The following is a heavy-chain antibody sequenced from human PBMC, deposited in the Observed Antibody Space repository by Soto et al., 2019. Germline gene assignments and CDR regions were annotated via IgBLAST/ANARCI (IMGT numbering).Heavy chain of an antibody. CDR3: AKNQERELPRVIDF. J-gene: IGHJ4*02. CDR1: GLTFSNYA. D-gene: IGHD1-7*01. CDR2: MSGSSSTT. Sequence: EVRLLESGGGLVKPGGSLRLSCATSGLTFSNYAMSWVRQATGGGLEWVSSMSGSSSTTYYADSGRGRFTISRDRSKNTLYLQMSSLRAEDTALYYCAKNQERELPRVIDFWGQGTLVTVSS. V-gene: IGHV3-23*01.